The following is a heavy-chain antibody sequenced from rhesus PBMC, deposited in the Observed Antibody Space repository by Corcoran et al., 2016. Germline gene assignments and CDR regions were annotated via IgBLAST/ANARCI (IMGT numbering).Heavy chain of an antibody. CDR2: IYGRGSST. D-gene: IGHD6-31*01. CDR3: ASGLAYYFDY. CDR1: GGSISSSY. V-gene: IGHV4-169*02. J-gene: IGHJ4*01. Sequence: QLQLQESGPGLVKPSETLSVTCAVSGGSISSSYWSWIRQAPGKGLEWIGDIYGRGSSTNSNPSLTSRATLSVDTAKNQLSRKLSSVTAADTAVYYCASGLAYYFDYWGQGVLVTVSS.